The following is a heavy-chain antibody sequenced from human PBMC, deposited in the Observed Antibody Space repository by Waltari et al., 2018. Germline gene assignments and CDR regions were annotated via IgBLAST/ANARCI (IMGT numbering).Heavy chain of an antibody. V-gene: IGHV1-69*01. CDR2: IIPSFGTA. CDR3: ALTRSYGMDV. J-gene: IGHJ6*02. Sequence: QAQLVQSGSEVKKPGSSVKVSFLASGGTFSRHSIRWVRQAPGQGLEWMGGIIPSFGTANYEKKYQGRVTITADESTRTDYMEMSSLRSEDTAVYYCALTRSYGMDVWGQGTTVTVSS. CDR1: GGTFSRHS. D-gene: IGHD1-20*01.